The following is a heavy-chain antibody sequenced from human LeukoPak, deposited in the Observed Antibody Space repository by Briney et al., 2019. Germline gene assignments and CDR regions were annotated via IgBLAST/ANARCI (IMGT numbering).Heavy chain of an antibody. CDR3: ARGSGSGWPLDR. J-gene: IGHJ5*02. V-gene: IGHV3-53*01. D-gene: IGHD6-19*01. CDR2: MYAGGTT. CDR1: GVIVSRNF. Sequence: GGSVRLSCAASGVIVSRNFMSWVRQAPGKGLQWVAIMYAGGTTDYSDSVRGRFHISRDSSNNTLSLQINSLRAEDTAVYYCARGSGSGWPLDRWGQGALVTVSS.